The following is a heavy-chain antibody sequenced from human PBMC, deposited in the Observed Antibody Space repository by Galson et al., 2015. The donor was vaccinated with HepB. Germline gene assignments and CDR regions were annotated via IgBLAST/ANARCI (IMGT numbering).Heavy chain of an antibody. CDR3: ARDAYYYDSSGYYYGGGWFDP. Sequence: SLRLSCAASGFTFSSYGMHWVRQAPGKGLEWVAVIWYDGSNKYYADSVKGRFTISRDNSKNTLYLQMNSLRAEDTAVYYCARDAYYYDSSGYYYGGGWFDPWGQGTLVTVSS. D-gene: IGHD3-22*01. V-gene: IGHV3-33*01. J-gene: IGHJ5*02. CDR1: GFTFSSYG. CDR2: IWYDGSNK.